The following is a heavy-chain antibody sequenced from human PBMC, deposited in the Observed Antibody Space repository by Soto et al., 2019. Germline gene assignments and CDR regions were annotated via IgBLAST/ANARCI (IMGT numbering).Heavy chain of an antibody. CDR2: ISYDGSNK. D-gene: IGHD3-22*01. CDR3: AKDAPYYYDSSGYYGPFDY. CDR1: GFTFSSYG. Sequence: GESLKISCAASGFTFSSYGIHWVRQAPGKGLEWVALISYDGSNKYYADSVKGRFTISRDNSKNTLYLQMNSLRAEDTAMYYCAKDAPYYYDSSGYYGPFDYWGQGTQVTVSS. J-gene: IGHJ4*02. V-gene: IGHV3-30*18.